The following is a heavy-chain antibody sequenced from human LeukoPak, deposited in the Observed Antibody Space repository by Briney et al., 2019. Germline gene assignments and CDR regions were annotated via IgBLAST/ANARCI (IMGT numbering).Heavy chain of an antibody. CDR2: IWYDGSNK. CDR1: GFTFSSYD. J-gene: IGHJ6*02. V-gene: IGHV3-33*01. Sequence: GGSLRLSCAASGFTFSSYDMHWVRQAPGKGLEWVSVIWYDGSNKYYADSVKGRFTISRDNSKNTLFLQINSLRAEDTAVYYCARSPKGDSYGMDVSGHGTTGTVSS. CDR3: ARSPKGDSYGMDV.